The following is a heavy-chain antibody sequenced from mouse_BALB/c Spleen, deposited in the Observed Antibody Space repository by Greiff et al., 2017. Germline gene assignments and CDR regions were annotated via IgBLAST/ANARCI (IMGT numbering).Heavy chain of an antibody. CDR3: AREAYGYDAMDY. CDR1: GYTFTSYW. D-gene: IGHD1-1*02. Sequence: QVQLQQSGAELAKPGASVKMSCKASGYTFTSYWMHWVKQRPGQGLEWIGYINPSTGYTEYNQKFKDKATLTADKSSSTAYMQLSSLTSEDSAVYYCAREAYGYDAMDYWGQGTSVTVSS. V-gene: IGHV1-7*01. CDR2: INPSTGYT. J-gene: IGHJ4*01.